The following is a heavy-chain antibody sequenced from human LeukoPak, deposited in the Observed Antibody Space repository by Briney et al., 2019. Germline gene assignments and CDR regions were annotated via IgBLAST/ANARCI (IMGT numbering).Heavy chain of an antibody. D-gene: IGHD2-8*01. CDR1: GFTFSSYS. CDR2: ISSTSIYK. V-gene: IGHV3-21*01. CDR3: ARDPRIYCTNGICRDDYFDN. Sequence: GGSLRLSCAASGFTFSSYSMIWVRQAPGKGLEWVSSISSTSIYKYYADSVKGRFTISRDNAKDSLFLQMNSLRAEDTAIYYCARDPRIYCTNGICRDDYFDNWGQGNLVTVSS. J-gene: IGHJ4*02.